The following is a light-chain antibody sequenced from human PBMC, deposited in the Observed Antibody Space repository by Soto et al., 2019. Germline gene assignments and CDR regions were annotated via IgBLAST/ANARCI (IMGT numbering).Light chain of an antibody. V-gene: IGKV3-20*01. CDR1: QSVSCSY. J-gene: IGKJ4*01. CDR2: GTS. Sequence: ELVLTQSPGTLSLSPGERATLSCRASQSVSCSYLAWYQQKPGQAPRLLIYGTSSRATGIPDRFSGSESGTDFTLTISRLEPEDFAVYYCQQYGRSVTFGGGTKVEI. CDR3: QQYGRSVT.